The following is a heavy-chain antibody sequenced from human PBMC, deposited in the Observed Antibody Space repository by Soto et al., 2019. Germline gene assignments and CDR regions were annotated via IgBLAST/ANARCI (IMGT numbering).Heavy chain of an antibody. V-gene: IGHV1-46*01. D-gene: IGHD3-9*01. Sequence: ASVKVSCKASGYTFTSYYMHWVRQAPGQGLEWMGIINPSGGSTSYAQKFQGRVTMTRDTSTSTVYMELSSLRSEDTAVYYCARDGATRYYDILTGYYLYLDYWGQGTLVTVSS. CDR1: GYTFTSYY. J-gene: IGHJ4*02. CDR2: INPSGGST. CDR3: ARDGATRYYDILTGYYLYLDY.